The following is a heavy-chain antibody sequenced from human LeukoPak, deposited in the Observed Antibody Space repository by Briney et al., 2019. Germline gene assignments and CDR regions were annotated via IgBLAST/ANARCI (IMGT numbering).Heavy chain of an antibody. Sequence: SETLSLTCTVSGGSISSSSYYWGWIRQPPGKGLEWIGSIYYSGSTYYNPSLKSRVTISVDTSKNQFSLKLSSVTAADTAVYYCARRRRHDAFDIWGQGTVVTVSS. CDR2: IYYSGST. CDR3: ARRRRHDAFDI. J-gene: IGHJ3*02. CDR1: GGSISSSSYY. V-gene: IGHV4-39*01.